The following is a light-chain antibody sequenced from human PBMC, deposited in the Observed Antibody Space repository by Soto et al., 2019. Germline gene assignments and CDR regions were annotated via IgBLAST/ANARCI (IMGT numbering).Light chain of an antibody. CDR3: QQCNTYSGRT. V-gene: IGKV1-5*03. CDR1: QSISSW. J-gene: IGKJ1*01. CDR2: QAS. Sequence: DTQMTQSPSTLSASVGDRVTITCRASQSISSWLAWYQQKPGKAPKLLIYQASTLERGVPSRFSGSGSGTEFTLTISSLQPDAFATYYCQQCNTYSGRTFGQGTKVEIK.